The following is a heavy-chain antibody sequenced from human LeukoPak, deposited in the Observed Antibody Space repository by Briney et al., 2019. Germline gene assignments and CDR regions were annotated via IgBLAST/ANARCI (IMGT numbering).Heavy chain of an antibody. CDR2: IHNSGNT. Sequence: SETLSLTCSVSGGSISSYYWSWIRQPAGKGLEWIGRIHNSGNTNYNPSLKSRVTLSVDKSKIQFSLKLSSVTAADTAVYYCARGLVGTTGEQNWFDPWGQGTLVTVSS. CDR1: GGSISSYY. D-gene: IGHD1-26*01. CDR3: ARGLVGTTGEQNWFDP. J-gene: IGHJ5*02. V-gene: IGHV4-4*07.